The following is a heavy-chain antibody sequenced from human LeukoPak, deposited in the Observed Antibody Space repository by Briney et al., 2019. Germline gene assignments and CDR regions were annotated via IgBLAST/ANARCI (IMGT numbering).Heavy chain of an antibody. J-gene: IGHJ3*01. CDR3: AAEALWTFID. V-gene: IGHV3-15*05. CDR2: IKSRTDGGTT. Sequence: PGGSLRLSCAASGFTFTDAWMGWVRQSPGKGLEWMGRIKSRTDGGTTEYAAFVEGRFIISRDDSKNTLYLDLNSLRIEDTAVYYCAAEALWTFIDWGQGTLVTVSS. CDR1: GFTFTDAW. D-gene: IGHD3-3*01.